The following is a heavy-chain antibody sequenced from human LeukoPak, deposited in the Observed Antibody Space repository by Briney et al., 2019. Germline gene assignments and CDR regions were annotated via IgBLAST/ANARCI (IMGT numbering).Heavy chain of an antibody. CDR2: IWYDGSNK. D-gene: IGHD6-6*01. J-gene: IGHJ4*02. CDR1: GSTFSSYG. Sequence: GGSLRLSCAASGSTFSSYGMHWVRQAPGKGLEWVAVIWYDGSNKYFADSVKGRFTISRDNSKNTLYLQMNSLRAEDTAVYYCARGIAARLFDYWGQGTLVTVSS. CDR3: ARGIAARLFDY. V-gene: IGHV3-33*01.